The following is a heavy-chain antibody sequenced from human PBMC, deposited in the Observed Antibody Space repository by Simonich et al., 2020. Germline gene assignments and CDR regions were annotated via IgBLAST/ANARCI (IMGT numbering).Heavy chain of an antibody. CDR3: ARDQGGRAAAATDY. D-gene: IGHD6-13*01. J-gene: IGHJ4*02. CDR1: GYTFTSYG. V-gene: IGHV1-18*01. CDR2: ISAYNGNT. Sequence: QVQLVQSGAEVKKPGASVKVSCKASGYTFTSYGVSWCRQAPGQGLGWMGGISAYNGNTNYEQKLQGRVTMTTDTSTSTAYMELRSLRSDDTAVYYCARDQGGRAAAATDYWGQGTLVTVSS.